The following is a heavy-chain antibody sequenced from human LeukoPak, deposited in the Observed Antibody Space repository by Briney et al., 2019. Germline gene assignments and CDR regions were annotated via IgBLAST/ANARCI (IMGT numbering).Heavy chain of an antibody. J-gene: IGHJ4*02. CDR1: GFTFSSYG. D-gene: IGHD1-26*01. V-gene: IGHV3-30*03. Sequence: GRSLRLSCAASGFTFSSYGMHWVRQAPGKGLEWVAVISYDGSNKFYADSVKGRFTISRDNSKNTLYLQMNSLRAEDTAVYYCAVHIGSYYKDDYWGQGTLVTVSS. CDR3: AVHIGSYYKDDY. CDR2: ISYDGSNK.